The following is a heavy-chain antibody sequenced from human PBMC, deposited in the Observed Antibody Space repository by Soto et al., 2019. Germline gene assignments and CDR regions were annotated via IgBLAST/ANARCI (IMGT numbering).Heavy chain of an antibody. CDR2: ISGSGGST. V-gene: IGHV3-23*01. CDR3: ARELERVFDY. D-gene: IGHD1-1*01. J-gene: IGHJ4*02. CDR1: GFTFGASA. Sequence: GGSLRLSCAASGFTFGASALQWVRQASGKGLEWVSTISGSGGSTYYADSVKGRFTISRDNSKNTLYLQMNSLRIEDTAVYYCARELERVFDYWGQGTLVTVSS.